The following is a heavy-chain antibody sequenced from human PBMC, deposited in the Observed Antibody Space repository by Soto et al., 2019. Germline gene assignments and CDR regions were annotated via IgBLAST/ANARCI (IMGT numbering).Heavy chain of an antibody. CDR2: ITAFNGDT. CDR3: ARDLSLPSDYKELVDNWFDP. D-gene: IGHD4-4*01. Sequence: QVQLVQSGAEVKEPGASVKVSCKASGYSFTSYGISWVRQAPGQGLEWMGWITAFNGDTNYAQRFQDRVTMTTDTSTSTAYMELRSLRSDDTAVYYCARDLSLPSDYKELVDNWFDPWGQGTLVTVSS. CDR1: GYSFTSYG. V-gene: IGHV1-18*01. J-gene: IGHJ5*02.